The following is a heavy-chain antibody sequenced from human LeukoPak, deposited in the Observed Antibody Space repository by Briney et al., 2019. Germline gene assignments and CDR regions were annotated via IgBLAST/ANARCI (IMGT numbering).Heavy chain of an antibody. Sequence: GGSLRLSCAASGFTFSSYAMHWVRQAPGKGLEWVAVISYDGSNKYYADSVKVRFTISRDNSKNTLYLQMNSLRAEDTAVYYCARARHSSGYYSYWGQGTLVTVSS. CDR3: ARARHSSGYYSY. V-gene: IGHV3-30*14. CDR1: GFTFSSYA. CDR2: ISYDGSNK. D-gene: IGHD3-22*01. J-gene: IGHJ4*02.